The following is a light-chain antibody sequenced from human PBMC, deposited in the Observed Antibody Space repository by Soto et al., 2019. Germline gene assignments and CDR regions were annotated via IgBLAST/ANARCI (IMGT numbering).Light chain of an antibody. CDR1: QDISNS. V-gene: IGKV1-9*01. J-gene: IGKJ5*01. CDR2: KAS. Sequence: DIQMTQSPSSLSSSVGDRGAITGQASQDISNSLNWYQQKPGKAPKLLIYKASTLKSGVPSRFSGSGSGTEFTLTISSLQPEDFATYYCQQRHSYPITFGQGTRLEIK. CDR3: QQRHSYPIT.